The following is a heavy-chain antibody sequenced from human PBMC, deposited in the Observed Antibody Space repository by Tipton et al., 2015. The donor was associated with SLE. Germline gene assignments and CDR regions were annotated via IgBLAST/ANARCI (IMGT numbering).Heavy chain of an antibody. J-gene: IGHJ3*02. CDR1: GYTFTSYA. Sequence: QVQLVQSGAEIKKPGASVKVSCKASGYTFTSYAISWVRQAPGQGLEWMGWINPYTGNTDYAQKVQGRVTMTTDTSRSRAYLDLRSLRPDDTAVYYCAERYDTFEIWGQGTMVSVSS. CDR3: AERYDTFEI. D-gene: IGHD1-1*01. CDR2: INPYTGNT. V-gene: IGHV1-18*01.